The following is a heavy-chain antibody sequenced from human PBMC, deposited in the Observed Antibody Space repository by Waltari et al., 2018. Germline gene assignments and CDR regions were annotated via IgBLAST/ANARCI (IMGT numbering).Heavy chain of an antibody. J-gene: IGHJ6*03. V-gene: IGHV4-59*01. D-gene: IGHD3-16*01. CDR3: ARIGDRTEGDHNSYYMDG. Sequence: QVQLQESGPGLVKPSETLSLTCTVSGASISSYYWSWIRQPPGKGREWSGYIYHSGGTNYNPSLRSRVDISVNTSKNRVSLNLGPETAADTALYFCARIGDRTEGDHNSYYMDGWGKGTTVLVSS. CDR2: IYHSGGT. CDR1: GASISSYY.